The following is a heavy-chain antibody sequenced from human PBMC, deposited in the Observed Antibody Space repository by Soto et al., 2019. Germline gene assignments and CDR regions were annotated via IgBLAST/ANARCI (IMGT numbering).Heavy chain of an antibody. Sequence: TGGSLRLSCAASGFSFTTYVMHWVRQAPGKGLEWVAVISHDGSYKYYGDAVKGRFTISRDTSKNAVYLEMNSLRPEDTAVYYCAKGLLAIVGTTLPRDAFNIWCQGIILTLSS. V-gene: IGHV3-30*18. J-gene: IGHJ3*02. CDR2: ISHDGSYK. CDR3: AKGLLAIVGTTLPRDAFNI. D-gene: IGHD1-26*01. CDR1: GFSFTTYV.